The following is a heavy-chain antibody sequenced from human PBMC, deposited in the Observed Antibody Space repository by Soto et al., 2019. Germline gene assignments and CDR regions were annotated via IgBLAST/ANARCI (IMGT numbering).Heavy chain of an antibody. Sequence: SETLSLTCTVSGGSISSSSYYWGWIRQPPGKGLEWIGSIYYSGSTYYNPSLKSRVTISVDTSKNQFSLKLSSVTAADTAVYYCARHRIQLWTLDYWGQGTLVTVSS. V-gene: IGHV4-39*01. D-gene: IGHD5-18*01. CDR3: ARHRIQLWTLDY. J-gene: IGHJ4*02. CDR2: IYYSGST. CDR1: GGSISSSSYY.